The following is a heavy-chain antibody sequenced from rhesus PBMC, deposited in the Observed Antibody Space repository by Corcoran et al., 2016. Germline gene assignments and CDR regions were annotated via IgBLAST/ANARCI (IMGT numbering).Heavy chain of an antibody. V-gene: IGHV3-54*02. Sequence: EVQLVESGRGLVQPGGSLRLSCDGSGFTFIRSGLHWVRQAPGKGLGWVAVISSDGSTKYLADSVKDRFTISRDNSNNMVYLQMNNLKLEDTAVYYCTRFDYWGQGVVVTVSS. CDR1: GFTFIRSG. CDR2: ISSDGSTK. CDR3: TRFDY. J-gene: IGHJ4*01.